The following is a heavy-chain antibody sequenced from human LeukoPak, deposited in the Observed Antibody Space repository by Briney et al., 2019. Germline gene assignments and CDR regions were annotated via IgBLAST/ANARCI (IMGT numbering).Heavy chain of an antibody. V-gene: IGHV3-48*04. J-gene: IGHJ6*02. D-gene: IGHD6-13*01. CDR1: GFTFRSYS. Sequence: TGGSLRLSCAASGFTFRSYSMNWVRQAPGKGLEWISYISSSSTIYYADSVKDRFSISRDNAKNSLYLRMNSLRAEDTAVYYCARDLFNLLIAPYYGMDAWGQGTTVTVSS. CDR2: ISSSSTI. CDR3: ARDLFNLLIAPYYGMDA.